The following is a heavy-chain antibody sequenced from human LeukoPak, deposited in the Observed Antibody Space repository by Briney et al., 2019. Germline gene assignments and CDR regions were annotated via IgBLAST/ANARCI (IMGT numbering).Heavy chain of an antibody. CDR1: GYTFTSYG. Sequence: ASVKVSCKASGYTFTSYGISWVRQAPGQGLEWMGWISPYNGNTNYAQKLQGRVTMTTDTSTSTAYMEVTNLRSDDTAVYYCATLGSDWDRLDYWGQGTLVTVSS. V-gene: IGHV1-18*01. D-gene: IGHD6-19*01. J-gene: IGHJ4*02. CDR2: ISPYNGNT. CDR3: ATLGSDWDRLDY.